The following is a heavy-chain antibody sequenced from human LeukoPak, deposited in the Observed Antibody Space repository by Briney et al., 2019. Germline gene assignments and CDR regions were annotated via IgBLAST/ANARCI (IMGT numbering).Heavy chain of an antibody. J-gene: IGHJ5*02. V-gene: IGHV1-18*01. D-gene: IGHD4-11*01. Sequence: ASVKVSCKASGYTFTSYGISWVRQAPGQGLEWMGWISAYNGITNYAQKLQGRVTMTTDTSTSTAYMVLRSLRSDDTAVYYCARQFGTVTSNWFDPWGQGTLVTVSS. CDR2: ISAYNGIT. CDR3: ARQFGTVTSNWFDP. CDR1: GYTFTSYG.